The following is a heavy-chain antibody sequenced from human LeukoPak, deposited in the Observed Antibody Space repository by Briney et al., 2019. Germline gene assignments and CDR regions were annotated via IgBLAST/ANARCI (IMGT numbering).Heavy chain of an antibody. Sequence: GGSLRLSCATSGFTFRNYAMSWVRQAPGKGLEWVSCISNSGGTTYHADSVKGRFAISRDTSRNTLYLQMNSLRVEDTAVYYCAKTSPGYTYGLLDYWGQGTLVTVSS. J-gene: IGHJ4*02. V-gene: IGHV3-23*01. D-gene: IGHD5-18*01. CDR2: ISNSGGTT. CDR1: GFTFRNYA. CDR3: AKTSPGYTYGLLDY.